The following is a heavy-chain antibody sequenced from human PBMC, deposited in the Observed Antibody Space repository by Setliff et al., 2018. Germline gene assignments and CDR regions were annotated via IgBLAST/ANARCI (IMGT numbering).Heavy chain of an antibody. D-gene: IGHD3-10*01. V-gene: IGHV4-61*09. CDR3: VRDDYYGSGSPLDF. CDR1: GGSISSGSYY. J-gene: IGHJ4*02. CDR2: IYTSGST. Sequence: SETLSLTCTVSGGSISSGSYYWSWIRQPAGSGLEWIGHIYTSGSTNYNPSLKSRVTISVDTSKNQFSLKLNSVTAADTAVYYCVRDDYYGSGSPLDFWGQGTVVTVSS.